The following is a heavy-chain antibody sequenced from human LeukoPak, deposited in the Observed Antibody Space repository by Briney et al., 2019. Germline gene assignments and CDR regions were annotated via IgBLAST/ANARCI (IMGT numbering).Heavy chain of an antibody. J-gene: IGHJ4*02. Sequence: SETLSLTCTVSGGSISSSSYYWGWIRQPPGKGLEWIGSVYYSGSTYYNPSLKSRVTISVDTSKNQFSLKLTSVTAADTAVYCCARRSGYDIVDYWGQGTLVTVSS. CDR3: ARRSGYDIVDY. CDR1: GGSISSSSYY. CDR2: VYYSGST. D-gene: IGHD5-12*01. V-gene: IGHV4-39*01.